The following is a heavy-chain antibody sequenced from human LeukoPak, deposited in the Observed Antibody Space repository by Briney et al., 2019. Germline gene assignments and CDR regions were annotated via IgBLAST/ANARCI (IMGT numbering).Heavy chain of an antibody. CDR1: GVSISSYY. CDR2: IYYSGST. D-gene: IGHD3-22*01. J-gene: IGHJ4*02. Sequence: SETPSLTCTVSGVSISSYYWSWIRQPPGKGLEWVGYIYYSGSTNYNPSLKSRVTISVDTSKNQCSLKLSSVTAADTAVYDCARGEDSSGYYYDYWGQGTLVTVSS. V-gene: IGHV4-59*13. CDR3: ARGEDSSGYYYDY.